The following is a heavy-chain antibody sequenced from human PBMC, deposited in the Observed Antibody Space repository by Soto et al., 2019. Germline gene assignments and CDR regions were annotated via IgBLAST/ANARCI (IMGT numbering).Heavy chain of an antibody. Sequence: QVQLQESGPGLVKPSGTLSLTCAVSGGSISSSNWWSWVRQPPGKGLEWIGEIYHSGSTNYNPSLTSRVTIAVDTSKNQFSLKLSSVTAADTAVYYCARFPVYYYDSSGYPPAAFDIWGQGTMVTVSS. CDR3: ARFPVYYYDSSGYPPAAFDI. J-gene: IGHJ3*02. CDR2: IYHSGST. V-gene: IGHV4-4*02. CDR1: GGSISSSNW. D-gene: IGHD3-22*01.